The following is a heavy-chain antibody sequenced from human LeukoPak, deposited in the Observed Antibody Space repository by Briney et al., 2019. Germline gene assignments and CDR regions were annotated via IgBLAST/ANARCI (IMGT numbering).Heavy chain of an antibody. CDR2: ISTGSSYI. V-gene: IGHV3-21*01. CDR1: GFTFSAYS. J-gene: IGHJ4*02. D-gene: IGHD1-26*01. CDR3: AKGGKWDVTPFDY. Sequence: GGSLRLSCAASGFTFSAYSMNWVRQAPGKGLEWVSSISTGSSYIYYADSVKGRFTISRENAKNSLYLQMNSLRAEDTAVYYCAKGGKWDVTPFDYWGQGTLVTVSS.